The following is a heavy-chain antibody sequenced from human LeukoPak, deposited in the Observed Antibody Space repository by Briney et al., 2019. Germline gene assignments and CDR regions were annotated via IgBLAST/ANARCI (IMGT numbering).Heavy chain of an antibody. CDR1: GGTFSSYA. Sequence: ASVKVSCKASGGTFSSYAISWVRQAPGQGLEWMGRIIPILGIANYAQKFQGRVTITTDESTSTAYMELSSLRSEDTAVYYCASTATRATGNYWGQGTLVTVSS. CDR3: ASTATRATGNY. J-gene: IGHJ4*02. D-gene: IGHD4-17*01. CDR2: IIPILGIA. V-gene: IGHV1-69*04.